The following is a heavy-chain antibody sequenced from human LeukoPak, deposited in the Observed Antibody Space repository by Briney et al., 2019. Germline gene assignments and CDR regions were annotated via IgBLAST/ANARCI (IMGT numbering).Heavy chain of an antibody. D-gene: IGHD2-8*01. CDR2: MNPNSGKT. CDR3: ARNPNIVLMVYGNWFDP. J-gene: IGHJ5*02. V-gene: IGHV1-8*01. Sequence: ASVKVSCMASGYTFPSYDINWVRQATGPGLEWMGWMNPNSGKTGYAQKFQGRVTMIRNTYISTAYMELSSLRSEDTAVYYCARNPNIVLMVYGNWFDPWGQGTLVTVSS. CDR1: GYTFPSYD.